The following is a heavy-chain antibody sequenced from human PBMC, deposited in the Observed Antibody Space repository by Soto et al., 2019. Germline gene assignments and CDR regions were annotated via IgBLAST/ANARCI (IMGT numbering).Heavy chain of an antibody. J-gene: IGHJ3*02. V-gene: IGHV4-59*01. CDR2: IYYSGST. CDR1: GGSIGSYY. D-gene: IGHD3-9*01. CDR3: ARNGYYDILTGYIPEGAFDI. Sequence: SETLSLTCTVSGGSIGSYYWSWIRQPPGKGLEWIGYIYYSGSTNYNPSLKSRVTISVDTSKNQFSLKLSSVTAADTAVYYCARNGYYDILTGYIPEGAFDIWGQGTMVTVSS.